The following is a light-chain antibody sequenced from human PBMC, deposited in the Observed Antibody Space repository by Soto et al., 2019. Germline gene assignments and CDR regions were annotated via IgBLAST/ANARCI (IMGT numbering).Light chain of an antibody. V-gene: IGKV1-5*01. CDR3: QQYNPFMYT. CDR2: DAS. J-gene: IGKJ2*01. Sequence: DIQMTQSPSTLSASVGDRVTITCRASQSISSWLAWYQQKPGKAPKLLIYDASSLESVVPSRFSGSGSGTEFTLTISSLQPDDFATYYRQQYNPFMYTIGQGTKVDSK. CDR1: QSISSW.